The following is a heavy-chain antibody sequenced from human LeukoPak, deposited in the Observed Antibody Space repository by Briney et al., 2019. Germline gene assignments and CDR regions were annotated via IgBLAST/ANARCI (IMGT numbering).Heavy chain of an antibody. CDR2: IYYSGST. CDR1: GGSISSSSYY. Sequence: ETLSLTCTVSGGSISSSSYYWGWIRQPPGKGLEWIGSIYYSGSTYYNPSLKSRVTISVDTSKNQFSLKLSSVTAADTAVYYCVRGYYDSSGYYMVYWGQGTLVTVSS. D-gene: IGHD3-22*01. CDR3: VRGYYDSSGYYMVY. V-gene: IGHV4-39*01. J-gene: IGHJ4*02.